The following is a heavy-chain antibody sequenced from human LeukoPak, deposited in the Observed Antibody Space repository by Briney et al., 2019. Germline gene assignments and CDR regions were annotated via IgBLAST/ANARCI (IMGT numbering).Heavy chain of an antibody. J-gene: IGHJ4*02. Sequence: ASVRVPCKASGYTFTNYYMHWVRQAPGHGLEWMGWINPNRGDTNYAQKFQGRVTMTRDTSISTAFMELTRLTSDDTAVYYCTRDLLGFATTPLSDWGQGTLVTVSS. CDR2: INPNRGDT. CDR1: GYTFTNYY. V-gene: IGHV1-2*02. CDR3: TRDLLGFATTPLSD. D-gene: IGHD4-17*01.